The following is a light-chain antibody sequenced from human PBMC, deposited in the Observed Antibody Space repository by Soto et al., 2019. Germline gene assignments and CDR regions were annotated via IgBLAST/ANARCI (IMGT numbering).Light chain of an antibody. CDR1: QSVSSSY. CDR2: GAS. J-gene: IGKJ2*02. CDR3: QQYGSSPCT. Sequence: DIVLTQSPGTLSLSPGERATLSCRASQSVSSSYLAWYRQKPGQAPSLLIYGASSRATGIPDRVSGSGSGTDFTRTISRLEPEDFAVYYWQQYGSSPCTFGQGTKLEIK. V-gene: IGKV3-20*01.